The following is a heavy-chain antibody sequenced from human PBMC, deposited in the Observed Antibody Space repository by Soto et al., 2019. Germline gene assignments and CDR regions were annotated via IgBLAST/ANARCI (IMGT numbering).Heavy chain of an antibody. V-gene: IGHV4-39*01. CDR2: IYYSGST. Sequence: QLQLQESGPGLVKPSETLSLTCTVSGGSISSSSYYWGWIRQPPGKGLEWIGSIYYSGSTYYNPSLKSRVTISVDTSKNQFSLKLSSVTAADTAVYYCASHSSSSMAWFGGDYWGQGTLVTVSS. D-gene: IGHD6-6*01. J-gene: IGHJ4*02. CDR1: GGSISSSSYY. CDR3: ASHSSSSMAWFGGDY.